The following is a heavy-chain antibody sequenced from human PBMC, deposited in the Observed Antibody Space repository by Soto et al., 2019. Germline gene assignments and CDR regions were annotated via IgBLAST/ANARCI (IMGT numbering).Heavy chain of an antibody. V-gene: IGHV3-30*18. D-gene: IGHD6-19*01. Sequence: QVQLVESGGGVVQPGRSLRLSCAASGFTFSSYGMHWVRQAPGKGLEWVAVISYDGSNKYYADSVKGRFTISRDNSKNTLYLQMNGLRAEDTAVYYYAKGTTRLVYSSGWCMNYWGQGTLVTVSS. CDR2: ISYDGSNK. CDR1: GFTFSSYG. J-gene: IGHJ4*02. CDR3: AKGTTRLVYSSGWCMNY.